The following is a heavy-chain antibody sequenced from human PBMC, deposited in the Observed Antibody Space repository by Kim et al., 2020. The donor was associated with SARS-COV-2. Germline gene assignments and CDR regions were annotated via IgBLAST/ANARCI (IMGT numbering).Heavy chain of an antibody. CDR1: GFTVSSNY. J-gene: IGHJ4*02. CDR2: IYGGGST. D-gene: IGHD7-27*01. CDR3: ASANRKYSFDY. V-gene: IGHV3-66*01. Sequence: GGSLRLSCAASGFTVSSNYMSWVRQAPGKGLEWVSLIYGGGSTYYADSVKGRFTISRDNSKNTLSLQMNSLRGDDTAVYYCASANRKYSFDYWGQGTLVTVSS.